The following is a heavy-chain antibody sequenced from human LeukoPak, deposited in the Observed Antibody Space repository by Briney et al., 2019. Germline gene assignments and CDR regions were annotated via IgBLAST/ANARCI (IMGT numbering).Heavy chain of an antibody. J-gene: IGHJ4*02. Sequence: GGSLRLSCAASGFTFSSYSMNWVRQAPGKGLEWVSSISSISSYIYYADSVKGRFTISRDNAQNSLYLQMNSLRAEDTAIYYCVRDRGTYRPIDYWGQGTLVTVSS. V-gene: IGHV3-21*04. CDR1: GFTFSSYS. D-gene: IGHD1-26*01. CDR2: ISSISSYI. CDR3: VRDRGTYRPIDY.